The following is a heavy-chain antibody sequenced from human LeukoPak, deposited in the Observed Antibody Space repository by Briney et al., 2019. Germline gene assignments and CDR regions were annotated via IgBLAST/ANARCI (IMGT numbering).Heavy chain of an antibody. CDR2: ISGSGGST. CDR3: ARGSYYYDSRQLDY. Sequence: GGSLRLSCAASGFTFSSYAMSWVRQAPGKGLEWVSAISGSGGSTYYADSVKGRFTISRDNSKNTLYLQMNSLRAEDTAVYYCARGSYYYDSRQLDYWGQGTLVTVSS. CDR1: GFTFSSYA. V-gene: IGHV3-23*01. D-gene: IGHD3-22*01. J-gene: IGHJ4*02.